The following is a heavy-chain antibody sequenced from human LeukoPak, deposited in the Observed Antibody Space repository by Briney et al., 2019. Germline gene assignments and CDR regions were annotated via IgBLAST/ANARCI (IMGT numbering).Heavy chain of an antibody. V-gene: IGHV4-61*02. CDR1: GGSIRSGSYY. Sequence: SETLSLTCTVSGGSIRSGSYYWSWIRQAAGKGLEWVGRVYTSGSTNYNPSLESRVTISVDTSKNQFSLNLSSVTAADTAVYYCAGGVTIVRGTSKHFDYWGQGTLVTVSS. CDR3: AGGVTIVRGTSKHFDY. D-gene: IGHD3-10*01. J-gene: IGHJ4*02. CDR2: VYTSGST.